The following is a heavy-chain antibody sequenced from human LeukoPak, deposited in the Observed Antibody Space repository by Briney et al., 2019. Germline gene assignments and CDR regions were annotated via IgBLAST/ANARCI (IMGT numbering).Heavy chain of an antibody. CDR3: AKDEYCSGGSCYSLPNNWFDP. CDR1: GFTFSSYA. Sequence: GGSLRLSCAASGFTFSSYAMTWARQAPGKGLEWVSTISGSGGSTYYADSVKGRFTISRDNSKNTLYLQMNSLRAEDTAVYYCAKDEYCSGGSCYSLPNNWFDPWGQGTLVTVSS. V-gene: IGHV3-23*01. J-gene: IGHJ5*02. D-gene: IGHD2-15*01. CDR2: ISGSGGST.